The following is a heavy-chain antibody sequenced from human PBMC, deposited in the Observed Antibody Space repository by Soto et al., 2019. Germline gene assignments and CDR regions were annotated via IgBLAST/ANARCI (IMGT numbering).Heavy chain of an antibody. CDR2: ISGSGGST. CDR3: AKRKPMATDRYFDY. CDR1: GFTFSSYA. V-gene: IGHV3-23*01. J-gene: IGHJ4*02. D-gene: IGHD5-12*01. Sequence: EVQLLESGGGLVQPGGSLRLSCAASGFTFSSYAMSWVRQAPGKGLEWVSAISGSGGSTYYADSVKGRFTISGDNSKNTRYLQMYSLRAEDTAVYYCAKRKPMATDRYFDYWGQGSLVTVSS.